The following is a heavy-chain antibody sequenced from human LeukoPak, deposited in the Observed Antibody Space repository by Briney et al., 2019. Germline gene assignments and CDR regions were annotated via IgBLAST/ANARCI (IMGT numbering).Heavy chain of an antibody. J-gene: IGHJ5*02. V-gene: IGHV1-18*01. CDR3: ARLSDKGLNCSGGSCYPNWFDP. CDR1: GYTFTSYG. D-gene: IGHD2-15*01. Sequence: ASVKVSCKASGYTFTSYGISWVRQAPGQGLEWIGWISAYNGNTNYAQKLQGRVTMTTDTSTSTAYMELRSLRSDDTAVYYCARLSDKGLNCSGGSCYPNWFDPWGQGTLVTVSS. CDR2: ISAYNGNT.